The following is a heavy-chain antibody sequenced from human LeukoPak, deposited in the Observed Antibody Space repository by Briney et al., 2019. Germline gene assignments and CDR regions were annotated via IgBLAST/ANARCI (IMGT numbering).Heavy chain of an antibody. D-gene: IGHD3-22*01. V-gene: IGHV4-4*07. J-gene: IGHJ5*02. CDR3: ARAGERNYYDSSGYYQGWFDP. Sequence: SETLSLTCTVSGGSISSYYWSWIRQPAGKGLEWIGRIYTSGSTNYNPSLKSRVTMSVDTSKNQFSLKLSSVTAADTAVYYCARAGERNYYDSSGYYQGWFDPWGQGTLVTVSS. CDR1: GGSISSYY. CDR2: IYTSGST.